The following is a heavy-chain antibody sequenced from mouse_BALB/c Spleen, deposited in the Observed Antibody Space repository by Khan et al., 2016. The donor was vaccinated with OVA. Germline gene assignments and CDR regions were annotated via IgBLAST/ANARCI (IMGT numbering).Heavy chain of an antibody. D-gene: IGHD2-3*01. J-gene: IGHJ4*01. CDR2: IRCSGST. V-gene: IGHV3-2*02. Sequence: EVQLQESGPGLVKPSQSLSLTCTVSGYSITSDYAWNWIRQSPGNKLEWMGYIRCSGSTNYNQAIKSRTSITRATSKNQFFLQLKSVTTENTATYYCARDGSRDNNAMDYWGQGTSVTVSS. CDR1: GYSITSDYA. CDR3: ARDGSRDNNAMDY.